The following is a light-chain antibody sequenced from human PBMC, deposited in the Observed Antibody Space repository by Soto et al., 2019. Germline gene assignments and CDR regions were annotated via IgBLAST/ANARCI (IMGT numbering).Light chain of an antibody. J-gene: IGLJ2*01. V-gene: IGLV2-14*01. Sequence: QSALTQPASVSGSPGQSITISCTGTSSDVGGYNYVSWYQQHPGKAPKVMIYEVSNRPSGVSNRLSGSNSRKTASLNISGLQAEDGADYYCSSYTSSTTVVFGGGTTLTVL. CDR3: SSYTSSTTVV. CDR1: SSDVGGYNY. CDR2: EVS.